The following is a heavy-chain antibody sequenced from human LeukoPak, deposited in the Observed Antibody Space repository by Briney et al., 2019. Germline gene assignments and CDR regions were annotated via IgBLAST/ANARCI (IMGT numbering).Heavy chain of an antibody. D-gene: IGHD6-13*01. Sequence: SVKVSCKASGFTFTSSAMQWARQARGQRLEWIGWIVVGSGNTNYAQKFQERVTITRDMSTSTAYMELSSLRSEDTAVYYCAAVGIAAAEFPEIDYWGQGTLVTVSS. CDR1: GFTFTSSA. CDR2: IVVGSGNT. V-gene: IGHV1-58*02. CDR3: AAVGIAAAEFPEIDY. J-gene: IGHJ4*02.